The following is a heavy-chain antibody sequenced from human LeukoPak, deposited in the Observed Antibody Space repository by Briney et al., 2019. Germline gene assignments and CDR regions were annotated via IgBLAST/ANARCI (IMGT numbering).Heavy chain of an antibody. V-gene: IGHV3-11*01. CDR3: ARDPLSPWAFDI. CDR1: GFIFSDYY. D-gene: IGHD2/OR15-2a*01. Sequence: GGSLRLSCAASGFIFSDYYMSWNRQAPGKGLEWVSYISSSGSTIYYADSVKGRFTISRDNAKNSLYLQMNSLRAEDTAVYYCARDPLSPWAFDIWGQGRMVTVSS. CDR2: ISSSGSTI. J-gene: IGHJ3*02.